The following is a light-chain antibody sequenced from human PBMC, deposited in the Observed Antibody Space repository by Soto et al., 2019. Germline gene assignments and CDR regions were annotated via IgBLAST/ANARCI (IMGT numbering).Light chain of an antibody. V-gene: IGKV3-15*01. J-gene: IGKJ3*01. CDR2: GAS. CDR3: QQYKNWPGT. CDR1: QSVSSN. Sequence: EIVMTQSPATLSVSPGERATLSCRASQSVSSNLAWYQQKPGQAPRLLIYGASTRATGIPARFSGSGSGTEFTLTISSRQSEDFAVYCCQQYKNWPGTVGTGTKVDIK.